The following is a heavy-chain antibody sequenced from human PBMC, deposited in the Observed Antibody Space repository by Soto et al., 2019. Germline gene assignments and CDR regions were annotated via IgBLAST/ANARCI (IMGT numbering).Heavy chain of an antibody. D-gene: IGHD1-26*01. J-gene: IGHJ4*02. CDR1: GVSFSDYS. Sequence: VGSLRLSCVVSGVSFSDYSMNWVRQAPGKGLEWVSLITGNSEYKYYAGSVKGRFTVSRDNAKNSPYLQMNSLTVEDTAVYYCARSGELLQTLDSWGQGTLVTVSS. CDR2: ITGNSEYK. CDR3: ARSGELLQTLDS. V-gene: IGHV3-21*06.